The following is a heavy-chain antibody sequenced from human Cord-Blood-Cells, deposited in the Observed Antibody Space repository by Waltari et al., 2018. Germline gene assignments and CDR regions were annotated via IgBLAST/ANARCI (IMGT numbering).Heavy chain of an antibody. CDR1: GGSCSGYY. CDR3: ASQTPGD. J-gene: IGHJ4*02. Sequence: QVQLQQWGAGLLKPSETMSLTCAVYGGSCSGYYWSWIRQPPGKGLEWIGEINHSGSTNYNPSLKSRVTISVDTSKNQFSLKLSSVTAADTAVYYCASQTPGDWGQGTLVTVSS. D-gene: IGHD7-27*01. CDR2: INHSGST. V-gene: IGHV4-34*01.